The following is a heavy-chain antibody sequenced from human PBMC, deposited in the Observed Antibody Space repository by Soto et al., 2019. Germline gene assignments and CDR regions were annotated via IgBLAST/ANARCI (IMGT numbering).Heavy chain of an antibody. D-gene: IGHD3-3*01. V-gene: IGHV3-23*01. CDR2: ISGTSPST. Sequence: EVQLLESGGGLVQPGGSLRLSCAASGFTFSAYAMSWFRQAPGKGLEWVSAISGTSPSTYYADSVQGRFSIPTDSSRKTLFLQMNTLRAEDTAVYFCATRIFGVEYWGQGTLVTVSS. J-gene: IGHJ4*02. CDR1: GFTFSAYA. CDR3: ATRIFGVEY.